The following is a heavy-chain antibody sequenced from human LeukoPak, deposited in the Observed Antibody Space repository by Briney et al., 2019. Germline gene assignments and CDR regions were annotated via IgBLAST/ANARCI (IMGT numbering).Heavy chain of an antibody. CDR1: GFTFSSYA. Sequence: GGSLRLSCAAPGFTFSSYAMHWVRQAPGKGLEYVSGISSNGGSTYYANSVKGRFSISRDNSKNTLYLQMGSLRAEDMAVYYCARLSGPSSVRDAFDIWGQGTMVTVSS. V-gene: IGHV3-64*01. D-gene: IGHD6-19*01. J-gene: IGHJ3*02. CDR3: ARLSGPSSVRDAFDI. CDR2: ISSNGGST.